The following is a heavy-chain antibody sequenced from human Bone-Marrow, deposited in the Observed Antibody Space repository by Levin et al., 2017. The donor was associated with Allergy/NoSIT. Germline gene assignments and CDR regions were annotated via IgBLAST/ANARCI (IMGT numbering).Heavy chain of an antibody. CDR3: AKEGYSSGWTVDY. V-gene: IGHV3-23*01. D-gene: IGHD6-19*01. J-gene: IGHJ4*02. Sequence: GESLKISCAASGFTFSSYAMSWVRQAPGKGLEWVSAISGSGGSTYYADSVKGRFTISRDNSKNTLYLQMNSLRAEDTAVYYCAKEGYSSGWTVDYWGQGTLVTVSS. CDR1: GFTFSSYA. CDR2: ISGSGGST.